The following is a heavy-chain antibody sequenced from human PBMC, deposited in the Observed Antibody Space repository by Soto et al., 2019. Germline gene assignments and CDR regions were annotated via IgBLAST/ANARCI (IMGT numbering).Heavy chain of an antibody. D-gene: IGHD3-22*01. J-gene: IGHJ5*01. V-gene: IGHV4-61*01. CDR1: GGSVSSGIYY. CDR2: IYYSGST. Sequence: SETLSLTCTVSGGSVSSGIYYWSWIRQPPGKGLEWIGYIYYSGSTNYNPSLKSRVTISVDTSKNQFSLKLSSVTAADTAVYYCARENSSGYYHMPYNLFDPWGQGTMITVSS. CDR3: ARENSSGYYHMPYNLFDP.